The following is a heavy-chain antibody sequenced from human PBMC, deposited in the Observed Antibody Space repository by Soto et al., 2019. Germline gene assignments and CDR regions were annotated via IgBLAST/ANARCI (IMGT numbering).Heavy chain of an antibody. D-gene: IGHD3-22*01. V-gene: IGHV3-30*18. CDR1: GFTFSSYG. CDR3: PKGGRYYDSSGPWLDK. CDR2: ISYDGSNK. J-gene: IGHJ4*01. Sequence: GGSRRLSCAASGFTFSSYGMHWVRQAPGKGLEWVAVISYDGSNKYYAESVKGRFTMSRDNSKNTLYRQMNSLRAEDTAVYYCPKGGRYYDSSGPWLDKWGQGTLVAVSS.